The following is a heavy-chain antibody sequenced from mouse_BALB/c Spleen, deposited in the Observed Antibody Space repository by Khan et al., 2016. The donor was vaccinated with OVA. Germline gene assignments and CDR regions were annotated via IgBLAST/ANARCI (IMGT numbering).Heavy chain of an antibody. Sequence: VQLQQSGAELVRPGALVKLSCKASGFNIKDYYMHWVKQRPEQGLEWIGWIDPENGETVYDPKFQDKATITADTPSITAYLQLSSLTSEDTAVYYCTDSGYSAWFAYWGQGTPVTVSA. CDR1: GFNIKDYY. J-gene: IGHJ3*01. V-gene: IGHV14-1*02. CDR2: IDPENGET. CDR3: TDSGYSAWFAY.